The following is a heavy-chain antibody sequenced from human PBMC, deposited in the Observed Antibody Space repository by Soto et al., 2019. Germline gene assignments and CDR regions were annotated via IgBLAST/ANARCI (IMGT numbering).Heavy chain of an antibody. V-gene: IGHV3-23*01. Sequence: GGSLRLSCAASGFTFSSYAMTWVRQAPGKGLEWVSIVSDNGGDTYYADSVKGRFTSSRDNSNDTVYLQMNGLRAEDTAVYYCARYIRGPTVYYFDFWGPGVLVTVSS. J-gene: IGHJ4*02. D-gene: IGHD1-1*01. CDR2: VSDNGGDT. CDR1: GFTFSSYA. CDR3: ARYIRGPTVYYFDF.